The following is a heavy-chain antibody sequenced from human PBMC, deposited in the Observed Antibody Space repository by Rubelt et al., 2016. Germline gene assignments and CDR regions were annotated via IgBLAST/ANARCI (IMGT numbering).Heavy chain of an antibody. Sequence: VQLVESGGGVVQPGGSLRLSCAASGFTFSNYGMHWVRQAPGKGLEWVALIWSDGSKKYYADYVKGGFTISRDKYKNTLDLQMNGLRAEDTAVYYCAKDESYYGIDVWGQGTTVTVSS. V-gene: IGHV3-30*02. CDR3: AKDESYYGIDV. CDR2: IWSDGSKK. J-gene: IGHJ6*02. CDR1: GFTFSNYG.